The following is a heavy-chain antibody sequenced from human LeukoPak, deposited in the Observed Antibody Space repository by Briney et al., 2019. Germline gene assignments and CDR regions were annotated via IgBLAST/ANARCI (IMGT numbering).Heavy chain of an antibody. CDR3: ARDAYDTSAYYYFDY. D-gene: IGHD3-22*01. Sequence: GGSLRLSCAASGFTFSSCDMNWVRQAPGKGLEWVSYITGSSSTIYYADSVKGRFAISRDNAKNSLYLQMNSLRDEDTAVYYCARDAYDTSAYYYFDYWGQGTLVTVSS. J-gene: IGHJ4*02. V-gene: IGHV3-48*02. CDR1: GFTFSSCD. CDR2: ITGSSSTI.